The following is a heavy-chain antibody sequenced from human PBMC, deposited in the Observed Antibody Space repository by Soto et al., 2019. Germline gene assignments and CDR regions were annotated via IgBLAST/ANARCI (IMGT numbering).Heavy chain of an antibody. CDR1: GGSFSGYY. J-gene: IGHJ5*02. V-gene: IGHV4-34*01. CDR3: ARGCIGWFDP. D-gene: IGHD2-21*01. Sequence: ETLSLTCAVYGGSFSGYYWSLIRQPPGKGLEWIGEINHSGSTNYNPSLKSRVTISVDTSKNQFSLKLSSVTAADTAVYYCARGCIGWFDPWGQGTLVTVSS. CDR2: INHSGST.